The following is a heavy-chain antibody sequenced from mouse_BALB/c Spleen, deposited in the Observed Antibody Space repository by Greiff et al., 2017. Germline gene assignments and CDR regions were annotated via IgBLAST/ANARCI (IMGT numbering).Heavy chain of an antibody. J-gene: IGHJ3*01. CDR3: ARTAWFAY. CDR1: GFNINDTY. CDR2: IDPANGNT. V-gene: IGHV14-3*02. Sequence: EVQLHQSGAELVKPGASVKLSCTASGFNINDTYMHWVKQRPEQGLEWVGRIDPANGNTKYDPKFQGKATITADTSSNTAYLQLSSLTSEDTAVYYSARTAWFAYWGQGTLVTVSA.